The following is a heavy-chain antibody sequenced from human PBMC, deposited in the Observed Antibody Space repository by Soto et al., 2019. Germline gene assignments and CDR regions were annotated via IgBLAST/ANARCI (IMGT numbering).Heavy chain of an antibody. CDR2: INSDGSSA. Sequence: EVQLVESGGGLVQPGGSLRLSCAASGLTLSYYWMHWVRQAPGKGLVWVSRINSDGSSATYADSVKGRFTISRDNAKNTLYLQMNSLRVEDTAVYYCTRDPGTGYYDSSGYYYDWGQGTLVTVSS. CDR3: TRDPGTGYYDSSGYYYD. J-gene: IGHJ4*02. V-gene: IGHV3-74*01. D-gene: IGHD3-22*01. CDR1: GLTLSYYW.